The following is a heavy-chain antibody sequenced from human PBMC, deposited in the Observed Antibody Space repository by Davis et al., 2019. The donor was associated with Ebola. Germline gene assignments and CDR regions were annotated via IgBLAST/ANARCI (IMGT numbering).Heavy chain of an antibody. V-gene: IGHV1-2*02. J-gene: IGHJ4*02. Sequence: ASVKVSCKASGYPFTGYYVHWVRQAPGQGLEWMGWINPKSGDTKFAQQFQGRVTMTRDTSITTAYMELTSLIYEDTAIFYCARGARDMTGGCDWGQGTLVTVSS. CDR3: ARGARDMTGGCD. CDR2: INPKSGDT. CDR1: GYPFTGYY. D-gene: IGHD1-20*01.